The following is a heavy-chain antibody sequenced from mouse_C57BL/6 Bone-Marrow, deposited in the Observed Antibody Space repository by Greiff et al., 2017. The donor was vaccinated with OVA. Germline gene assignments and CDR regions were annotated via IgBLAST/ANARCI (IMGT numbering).Heavy chain of an antibody. V-gene: IGHV5-4*03. CDR1: GFTFSSYA. J-gene: IGHJ4*01. CDR2: ISDGGRYT. CDR3: ARLRQNYAMDY. Sequence: EVKLMESGGGLVKPGGSLKLSCAASGFTFSSYAMSWVRQTPETRLEWVATISDGGRYTYYPDNVKGRFTISRDNAKNNLYLQMSHLKTEDTAMYYCARLRQNYAMDYWGQGTSVTVSS. D-gene: IGHD2-12*01.